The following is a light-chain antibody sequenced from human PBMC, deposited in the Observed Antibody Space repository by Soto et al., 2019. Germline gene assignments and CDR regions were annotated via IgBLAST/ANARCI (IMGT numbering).Light chain of an antibody. Sequence: IVLTQSPGTLSLSPGERATLSCRASQALQRSFLAWYQHKPGQSPRLLISGVSSRAAGVPDRFNGSGSGTDFTLTISRLEPQDCAVYFCQQYDRSPRTFGQGTKVDIK. V-gene: IGKV3-20*01. J-gene: IGKJ1*01. CDR1: QALQRSF. CDR2: GVS. CDR3: QQYDRSPRT.